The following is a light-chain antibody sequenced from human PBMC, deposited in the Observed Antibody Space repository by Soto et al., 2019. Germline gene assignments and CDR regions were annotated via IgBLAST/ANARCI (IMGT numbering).Light chain of an antibody. V-gene: IGLV1-40*01. CDR3: QSYDSSLSVVV. J-gene: IGLJ2*01. CDR1: SSNIGAGYD. CDR2: GNS. Sequence: QSVLTQPPSVPGAPGQRVTISCTGSSSNIGAGYDVHWYQQLPGTAPKLLIYGNSNRPSGVPDRFSGSKSGTSASLAITGLQAEDEADYYCQSYDSSLSVVVFGGGTKVTVL.